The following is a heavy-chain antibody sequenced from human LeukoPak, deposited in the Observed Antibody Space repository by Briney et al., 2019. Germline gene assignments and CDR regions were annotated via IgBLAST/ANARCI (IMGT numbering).Heavy chain of an antibody. CDR3: VRQPIGELGNYDYYGLDV. V-gene: IGHV4-59*08. Sequence: SETLSLTCSVSGGSIGSSYWTWLRQPPGKGLEWIGFIHYSGSTNSNPSLKSRVTVTVDPSKNQFSLRLTSVTAADTAVYYCVRQPIGELGNYDYYGLDVWGQGTTVIVSS. CDR2: IHYSGST. J-gene: IGHJ6*02. CDR1: GGSIGSSY. D-gene: IGHD7-27*01.